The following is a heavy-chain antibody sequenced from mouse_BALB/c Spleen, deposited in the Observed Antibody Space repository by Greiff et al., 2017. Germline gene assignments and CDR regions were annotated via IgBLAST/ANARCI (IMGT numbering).Heavy chain of an antibody. V-gene: IGHV5-6*01. CDR2: ISSGGSYT. J-gene: IGHJ4*01. D-gene: IGHD4-1*01. CDR1: GFTFSSYG. CDR3: ARSLLGRNAMDY. Sequence: EVQRVESGGDLVKPGGSLKLSCAASGFTFSSYGMSWVRQTPDKRLECVATISSGGSYTYYPDSVKGRFTISRDNAKNTLYLQMSSLKSEDTAMYYCARSLLGRNAMDYWGQGTSVTVSS.